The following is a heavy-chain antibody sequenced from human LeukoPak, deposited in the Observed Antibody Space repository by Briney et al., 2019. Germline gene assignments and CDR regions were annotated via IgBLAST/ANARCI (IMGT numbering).Heavy chain of an antibody. J-gene: IGHJ6*03. V-gene: IGHV3-7*01. CDR1: GFTFSSYW. D-gene: IGHD2-15*01. Sequence: PGGSLRLSCAASGFTFSSYWMSWVRQAPGKGLEWVANIKQDGSEKYYVDSVKGRFTISRDNAKNSLYLQMNSLRAEDTAVYYCARENHDIVVVVAATQIYYYYYMDVWGKGTTVTISS. CDR3: ARENHDIVVVVAATQIYYYYYMDV. CDR2: IKQDGSEK.